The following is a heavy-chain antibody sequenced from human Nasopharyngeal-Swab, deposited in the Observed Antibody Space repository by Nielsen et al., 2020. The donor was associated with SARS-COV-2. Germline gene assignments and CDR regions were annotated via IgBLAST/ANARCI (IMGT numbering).Heavy chain of an antibody. D-gene: IGHD3-22*01. Sequence: SVKVSCKASGGTFSSYAISWVRQAPGQGLEWMGGIIPIFGTANYAQKFQGRVTITADESTSTAYMELSSLRSEDTAVYYCAGEPTYYYDSSGTPYYYYMDVWGKGTTVTVSS. CDR2: IIPIFGTA. V-gene: IGHV1-69*13. J-gene: IGHJ6*03. CDR1: GGTFSSYA. CDR3: AGEPTYYYDSSGTPYYYYMDV.